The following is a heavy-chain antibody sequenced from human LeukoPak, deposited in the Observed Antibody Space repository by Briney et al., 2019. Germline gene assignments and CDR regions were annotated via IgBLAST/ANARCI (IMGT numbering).Heavy chain of an antibody. D-gene: IGHD5-24*01. CDR2: IYYSGST. V-gene: IGHV4-39*07. CDR1: GGSISSSSYY. J-gene: IGHJ4*02. CDR3: ARGTDAYNPIDN. Sequence: SETLSLTCTVSGGSISSSSYYWGWIRQPPGNGLEWIGSIYYSGSTNYNPSLKSRVTISVDTSRNQFSLKLTSVTAADTAVYYCARGTDAYNPIDNWGQGTLVTVSS.